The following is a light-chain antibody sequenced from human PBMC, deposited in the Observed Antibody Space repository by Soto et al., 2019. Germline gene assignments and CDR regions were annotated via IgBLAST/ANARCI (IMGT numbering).Light chain of an antibody. CDR3: QSYDSSLNRV. J-gene: IGLJ1*01. Sequence: QSVLSQPPSVSGAPGQRITISCTGSSSNIGANYDVHWYRQVPGTAPKLLMPGDNNRPSGVADRFSGSKSGTSASLAITRLQAEDEADYYCQSYDSSLNRVFGTGTKLTVL. CDR2: GDN. V-gene: IGLV1-40*01. CDR1: SSNIGANYD.